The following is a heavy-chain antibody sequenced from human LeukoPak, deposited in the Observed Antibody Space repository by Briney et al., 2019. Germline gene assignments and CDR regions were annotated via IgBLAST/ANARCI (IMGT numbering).Heavy chain of an antibody. CDR3: ARDGVSPTNTPAFDF. J-gene: IGHJ4*02. D-gene: IGHD2-8*01. Sequence: ETLSLTCTVSGGSISGHYWSWVRQPPGKGLEWVSSITASSSYIDYADSVRGRFTISRDNAKNSLYLQMNSLRAEDTAVYYCARDGVSPTNTPAFDFWGQGTLVTVSS. V-gene: IGHV3-21*06. CDR1: GGSISGHY. CDR2: ITASSSYI.